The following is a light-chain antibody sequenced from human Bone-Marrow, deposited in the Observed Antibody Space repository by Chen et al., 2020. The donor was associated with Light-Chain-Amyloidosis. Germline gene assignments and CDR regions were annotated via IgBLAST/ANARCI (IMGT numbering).Light chain of an antibody. Sequence: QSALTQPASVSGSPVQSITISCTGTSSDVGGDNHVSWYQQHPDKAPKLMIYEVTNRPSWVPDRFSGSKSDNTASRTISGLQTEDEADYFCSSYTITNTLVFGSGTRVTVL. J-gene: IGLJ1*01. V-gene: IGLV2-14*01. CDR2: EVT. CDR3: SSYTITNTLV. CDR1: SSDVGGDNH.